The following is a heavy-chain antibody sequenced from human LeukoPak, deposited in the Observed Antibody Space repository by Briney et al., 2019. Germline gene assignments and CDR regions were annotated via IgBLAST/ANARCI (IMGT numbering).Heavy chain of an antibody. CDR1: GGSISSYY. Sequence: PSETLSLTCTVSGGSISSYYWSWIRQPPGKGLEWIGYIYYSGSTNYNPSLKSRVTISVDTSKNQFSLKLSSVTAADTAVYYCARGYSSSWYYYYYGMDVWGKGTTVTVSS. CDR2: IYYSGST. CDR3: ARGYSSSWYYYYYGMDV. J-gene: IGHJ6*04. V-gene: IGHV4-59*12. D-gene: IGHD6-13*01.